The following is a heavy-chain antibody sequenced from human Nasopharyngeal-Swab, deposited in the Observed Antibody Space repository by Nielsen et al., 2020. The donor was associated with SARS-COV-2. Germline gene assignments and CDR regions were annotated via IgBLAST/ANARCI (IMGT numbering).Heavy chain of an antibody. V-gene: IGHV2-5*02. CDR2: IYWDDDK. CDR3: AHRRGAAAGTPYFDY. D-gene: IGHD6-13*01. J-gene: IGHJ4*02. CDR1: GFSLSTSGVG. Sequence: SGPTLVQPTQTLTLTCTFSGFSLSTSGVGVGWIRQPPGKALEWLALIYWDDDKRYSPSLKSRLTITKDTSKNQVVLTMTNMDPVDTATYYCAHRRGAAAGTPYFDYWGQGTLVTVSS.